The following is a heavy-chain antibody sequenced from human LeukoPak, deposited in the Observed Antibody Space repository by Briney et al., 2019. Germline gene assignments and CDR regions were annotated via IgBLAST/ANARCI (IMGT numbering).Heavy chain of an antibody. D-gene: IGHD3-3*01. CDR2: IIPIFGTA. CDR1: GGTFSSYA. CDR3: ARDQVTIFGVVIISHYGMDV. J-gene: IGHJ6*02. Sequence: SVKVSCKASGGTFSSYAISWVRQAPGQGLEWMGGIIPIFGTANYAQKFQGRVTITADESTSTAYMELSSLRSEDTAVYYCARDQVTIFGVVIISHYGMDVWGQGTTVTVSS. V-gene: IGHV1-69*13.